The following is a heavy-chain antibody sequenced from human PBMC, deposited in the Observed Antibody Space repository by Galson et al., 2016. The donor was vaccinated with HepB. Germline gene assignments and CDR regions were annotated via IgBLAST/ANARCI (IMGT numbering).Heavy chain of an antibody. CDR1: GFTFSNAW. D-gene: IGHD3-10*01. CDR3: STDSEGI. J-gene: IGHJ4*02. V-gene: IGHV3-15*01. CDR2: IKSKPDGGTT. Sequence: FLRLSCAASGFTFSNAWMSWVRQAPGKGLEWVGRIKSKPDGGTTGYAAPVKGRFTISRDDSKNTLYLQMNSLKTEDTAVYYCSTDSEGIWGQGTLVTVSS.